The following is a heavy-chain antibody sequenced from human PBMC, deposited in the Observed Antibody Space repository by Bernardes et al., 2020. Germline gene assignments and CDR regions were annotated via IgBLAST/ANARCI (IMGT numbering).Heavy chain of an antibody. D-gene: IGHD6-6*01. CDR2: INPNSGGT. V-gene: IGHV1-2*04. Sequence: ASVKVSCKASGYTFTGYYMHWVRQAPGQGLEWMGWINPNSGGTNYAQKFQGWVTMTRDTSISTAYMELSRLRSDDTAVYYCARGLSIAARPGCWFDPWGQGTLVTVSS. J-gene: IGHJ5*02. CDR3: ARGLSIAARPGCWFDP. CDR1: GYTFTGYY.